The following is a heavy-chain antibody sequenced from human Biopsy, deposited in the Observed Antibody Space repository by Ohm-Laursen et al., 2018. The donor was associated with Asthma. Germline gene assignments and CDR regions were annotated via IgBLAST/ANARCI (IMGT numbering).Heavy chain of an antibody. V-gene: IGHV3-23*01. CDR3: ARFKRGYSYGYAGVFDY. D-gene: IGHD5-18*01. CDR1: GFTFSSYA. J-gene: IGHJ4*02. Sequence: FLRLSCAASGFTFSSYAMSWVRQAPGKGLEWVSAISGSGGSTYYADSVKGRFTISRDNSKNTLYLQMNSLRDEDTAVYYCARFKRGYSYGYAGVFDYWGQGTLVTVSS. CDR2: ISGSGGST.